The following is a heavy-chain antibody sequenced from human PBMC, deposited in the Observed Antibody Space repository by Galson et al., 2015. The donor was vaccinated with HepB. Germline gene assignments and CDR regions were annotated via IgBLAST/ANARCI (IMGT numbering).Heavy chain of an antibody. CDR1: GGTFSSYA. D-gene: IGHD5-18*01. J-gene: IGHJ4*02. CDR3: ARGGVGIQLWSGDFDY. CDR2: IIPILGIA. Sequence: SVKVSCKASGGTFSSYAISWVRQAPGQGLEWMGRIIPILGIANYAQKFQGRVTITADKSTSTAYMELSSLRSEDTAVYYCARGGVGIQLWSGDFDYWGQGTLVTVSS. V-gene: IGHV1-69*04.